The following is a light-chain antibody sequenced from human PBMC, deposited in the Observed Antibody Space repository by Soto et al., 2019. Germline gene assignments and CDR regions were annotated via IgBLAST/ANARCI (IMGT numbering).Light chain of an antibody. CDR2: WAC. J-gene: IGKJ5*01. Sequence: DIVMTQSPDSPAVSLGERSSINCKSSQIVLYSSNNKNYLSWYQQKPGQPPKLLIYWACTRESGVPDRFSGSGSGTDFTLTISRLQAEDVAVYYCQQYYSTPITFGQGTRLEIK. CDR1: QIVLYSSNNKNY. V-gene: IGKV4-1*01. CDR3: QQYYSTPIT.